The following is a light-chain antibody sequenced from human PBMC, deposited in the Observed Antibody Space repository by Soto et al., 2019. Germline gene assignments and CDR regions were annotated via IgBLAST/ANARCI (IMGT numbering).Light chain of an antibody. CDR2: GAS. CDR1: QSVSSN. Sequence: EIVMTQSPATLSVSPGERATLSCRASQSVSSNLAWYQQKPGQAPRLLIYGASTRATGIPARFTGSGSGTEFTLTINSLQSEDSAVYYCQQYNNWPPLFTFGPGTKVDIK. J-gene: IGKJ3*01. CDR3: QQYNNWPPLFT. V-gene: IGKV3-15*01.